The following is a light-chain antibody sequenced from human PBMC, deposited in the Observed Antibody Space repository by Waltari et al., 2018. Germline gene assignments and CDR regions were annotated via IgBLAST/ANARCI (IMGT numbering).Light chain of an antibody. CDR3: QQHSNWPLV. V-gene: IGKV3-11*01. CDR1: HIVSSY. CDR2: DAS. Sequence: IVLTSSAATPFLPRGGRAIFSCRARHIVSSYLAWYQQKPGQAPRLLIYDASNRATGIPARFSGSGSGTDFTLTISSLEPDDFAVYYCQQHSNWPLVFGQGTKVEI. J-gene: IGKJ2*01.